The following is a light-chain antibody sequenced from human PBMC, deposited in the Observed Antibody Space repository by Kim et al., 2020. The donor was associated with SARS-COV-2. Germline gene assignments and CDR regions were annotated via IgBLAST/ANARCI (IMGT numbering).Light chain of an antibody. CDR2: KAS. J-gene: IGKJ2*01. V-gene: IGKV1-5*03. Sequence: DIQMTQSPSSLSASVGDRVTITCLASQTISTWLAWYQQKPGKAPKLLIYKASILESGVPSRFSGSGYGTEFTLTISGLTPDDFATYYCQQYNDFVYTFGQGTKLEI. CDR1: QTISTW. CDR3: QQYNDFVYT.